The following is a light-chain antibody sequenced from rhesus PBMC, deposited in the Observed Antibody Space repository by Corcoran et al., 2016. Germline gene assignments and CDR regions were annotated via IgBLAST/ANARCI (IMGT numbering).Light chain of an antibody. CDR1: QSISSW. V-gene: IGKV1-22*01. J-gene: IGKJ2*01. Sequence: DIQMTQSPSSLSASLGDTVTITCRASQSISSWLAWYQQKPGKSPNLLRFAASTLQSGVPTRLRGSGYGTNVSLTISSLHSEDSAAYFWQQYKIRPYNIDQGTKVEI. CDR3: QQYKIRPYN. CDR2: AAS.